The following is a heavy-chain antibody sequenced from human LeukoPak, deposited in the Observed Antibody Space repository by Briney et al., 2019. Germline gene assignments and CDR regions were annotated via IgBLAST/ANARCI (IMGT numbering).Heavy chain of an antibody. CDR1: GFTFSSYW. J-gene: IGHJ4*02. Sequence: GGSLRLSCAASGFTFSSYWMHWVRQAPGKGLVWVSCINSDGSSTSYADSVKGRFTISRDNAKNTLYLQMNSLRAEDTAVYYCARADSSGLKYYFDYWGQGTLVTVSS. CDR2: INSDGSST. V-gene: IGHV3-74*01. D-gene: IGHD3-22*01. CDR3: ARADSSGLKYYFDY.